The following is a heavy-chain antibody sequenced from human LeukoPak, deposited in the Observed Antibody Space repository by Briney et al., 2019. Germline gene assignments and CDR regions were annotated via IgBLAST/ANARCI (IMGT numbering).Heavy chain of an antibody. CDR3: AKAYSSGWYDY. J-gene: IGHJ4*02. V-gene: IGHV3-23*01. CDR1: GITFNDYY. CDR2: ISGSGGST. Sequence: GGSLRLSCAASGITFNDYYMSWVPQAPGKGLEWVSAISGSGGSTYYADSVKGRFTISRDNSKNTLYLQMNSLRAEDTAAYYCAKAYSSGWYDYWGQGTLVTVSS. D-gene: IGHD6-19*01.